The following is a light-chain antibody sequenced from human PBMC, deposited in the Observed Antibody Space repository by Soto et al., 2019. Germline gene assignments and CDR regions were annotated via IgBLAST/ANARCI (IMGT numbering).Light chain of an antibody. CDR3: QQYNNWLSRT. Sequence: EIVMTQSPATLSVSAGARTTVSCRASQSVSSNLAWYQQKPGQAPRLLIYGASTRATGIPARFSGSGSGTEFTLTFSSLQSEDFAVYYCQQYNNWLSRTFGQGTKAEIK. CDR1: QSVSSN. V-gene: IGKV3-15*01. CDR2: GAS. J-gene: IGKJ1*01.